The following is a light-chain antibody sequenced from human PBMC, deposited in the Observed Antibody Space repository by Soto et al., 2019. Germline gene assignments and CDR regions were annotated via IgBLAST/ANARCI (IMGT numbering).Light chain of an antibody. Sequence: VLTQTPLSSPVTLGQPASISCRSSQSLVYSDGNTYLSWLQQRPGQPPRLLIYQVSNRFSGVPDRFSGGGAGTDFTLKSSRVEAEEVGVYSCIQFSHFPRTFGQGTKVEIK. CDR3: IQFSHFPRT. J-gene: IGKJ1*01. V-gene: IGKV2-24*01. CDR2: QVS. CDR1: QSLVYSDGNTY.